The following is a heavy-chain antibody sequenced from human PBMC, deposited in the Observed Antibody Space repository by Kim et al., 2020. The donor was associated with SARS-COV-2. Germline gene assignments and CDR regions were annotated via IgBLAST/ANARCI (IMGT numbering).Heavy chain of an antibody. CDR1: GFTFSSYA. CDR3: AKALVGYCSSTSCYDRIEYYFDY. Sequence: GGSLRLSCAASGFTFSSYAMSWVRQAPGKGLEWVSAISGSGGSTYYADSVKGRFTISRDNSKNTLYLQMNSLRAEDTAVYYCAKALVGYCSSTSCYDRIEYYFDYWGQGTLVTVSS. V-gene: IGHV3-23*01. CDR2: ISGSGGST. D-gene: IGHD2-2*03. J-gene: IGHJ4*02.